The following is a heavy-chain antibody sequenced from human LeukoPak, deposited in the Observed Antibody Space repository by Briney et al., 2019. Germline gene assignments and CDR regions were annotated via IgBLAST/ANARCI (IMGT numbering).Heavy chain of an antibody. D-gene: IGHD1-26*01. Sequence: GGSLRLSCAASGFTFSSHAMSWVRRAPGKGLEWVSGLIENGATTYYADSVKGRFTISRNNSRNTMYLQMNSLRVEDTAVYYCVKDYQVGNSPAFGDYWGQGTLVTISS. CDR3: VKDYQVGNSPAFGDY. CDR1: GFTFSSHA. CDR2: LIENGATT. V-gene: IGHV3-23*01. J-gene: IGHJ4*02.